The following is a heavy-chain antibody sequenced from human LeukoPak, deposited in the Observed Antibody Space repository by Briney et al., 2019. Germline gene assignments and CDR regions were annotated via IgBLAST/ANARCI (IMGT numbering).Heavy chain of an antibody. D-gene: IGHD6-13*01. CDR3: AKDPIYSSNTLTNWFDP. CDR2: ITSSSNYI. CDR1: GFNFTIYG. V-gene: IGHV3-21*04. J-gene: IGHJ5*02. Sequence: GGSLRLSCAASGFNFTIYGMNWVRQAPGKGLEWVSFITSSSNYINYADSVKGRFTISRDNAKNSLYLQMNSLRAEDTALYYCAKDPIYSSNTLTNWFDPWSQGTLVTVSS.